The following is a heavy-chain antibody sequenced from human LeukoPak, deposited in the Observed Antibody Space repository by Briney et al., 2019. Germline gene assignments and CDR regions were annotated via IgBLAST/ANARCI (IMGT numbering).Heavy chain of an antibody. CDR2: ISAYNGNT. CDR3: AREGRYSSGWYLGYYFDY. Sequence: ASVKVSCKASGYTFTSYGISWVRQAPGQGLEWMGWISAYNGNTNYAQKLQGRVTMTTDTSTSTAYMELRSLRSDDTAVYYRAREGRYSSGWYLGYYFDYWGQGTLVTVSS. CDR1: GYTFTSYG. D-gene: IGHD6-19*01. J-gene: IGHJ4*02. V-gene: IGHV1-18*01.